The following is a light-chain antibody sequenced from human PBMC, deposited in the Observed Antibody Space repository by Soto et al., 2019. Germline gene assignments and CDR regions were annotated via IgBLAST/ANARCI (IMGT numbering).Light chain of an antibody. CDR2: DVT. CDR1: SSDVGAYKF. J-gene: IGLJ1*01. Sequence: QSALTQPPSASGSPGQSVTISCTGTSSDVGAYKFVSWYQQNPGKAPKLIIYDVTKRPTGVPDRFSGSKSGNTASLTVSGLQAEDEADYYCSSYAGNSNYVFGSGTKLTVL. V-gene: IGLV2-8*01. CDR3: SSYAGNSNYV.